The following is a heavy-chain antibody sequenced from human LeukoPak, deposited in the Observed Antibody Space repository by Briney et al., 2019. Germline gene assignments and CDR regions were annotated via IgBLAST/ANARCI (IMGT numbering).Heavy chain of an antibody. J-gene: IGHJ6*03. CDR3: ARHAPYYDFWSGPYYYMDV. CDR1: GGSFSGYY. Sequence: PSETLSLTCAVYGGSFSGYYWSWIRQPPGKGLEWIGEINHSGSTNYNPSLKSRVTISVDTSKNQFSLKLSSVTAADTAVYYCARHAPYYDFWSGPYYYMDVWGKGTTVTVSS. V-gene: IGHV4-34*01. CDR2: INHSGST. D-gene: IGHD3-3*01.